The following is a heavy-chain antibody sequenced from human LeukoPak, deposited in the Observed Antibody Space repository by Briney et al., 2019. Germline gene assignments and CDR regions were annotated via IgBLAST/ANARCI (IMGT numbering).Heavy chain of an antibody. CDR2: IYYSGST. CDR3: ARPIRGYSFDYYDY. Sequence: SETLSLTCTVSGGSVSSGSYYWSWIRQPPGKGLEWIGYIYYSGSTNYNPSLKSRVTMSVDTSKNQFSLKLTSVTAADTAVYYCARPIRGYSFDYYDYWGQGTLVTVSS. CDR1: GGSVSSGSYY. V-gene: IGHV4-61*01. D-gene: IGHD5-18*01. J-gene: IGHJ4*02.